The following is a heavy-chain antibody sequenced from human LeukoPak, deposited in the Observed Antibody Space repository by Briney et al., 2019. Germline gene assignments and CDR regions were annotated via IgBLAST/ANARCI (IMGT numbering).Heavy chain of an antibody. CDR3: ARAPTSTMVQGVIRYYYYMDV. J-gene: IGHJ6*03. Sequence: SETLSLTCAVYGGSFSGYYWSWIRQPPGRGLEWIGEINHSGSTNYNPSLKSRVTISVDTSKNQYSLKLSSVTAAHTAVYYCARAPTSTMVQGVIRYYYYMDVWGKGTTVTVSS. CDR1: GGSFSGYY. D-gene: IGHD3-10*01. V-gene: IGHV4-34*01. CDR2: INHSGST.